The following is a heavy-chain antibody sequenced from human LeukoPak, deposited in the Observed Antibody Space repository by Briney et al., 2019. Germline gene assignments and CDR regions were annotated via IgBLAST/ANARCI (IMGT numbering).Heavy chain of an antibody. Sequence: EASVKVSCKASGYTFSEYYMHGVRPAPGQGVEWMGWIKPNSGRTNYAQKFQGRVTITRDTTINTDYMELSSLRADDTAVYYCARGSAMVTTYRGGNWFDPWGQGTLVTVSS. CDR2: IKPNSGRT. CDR1: GYTFSEYY. V-gene: IGHV1-2*02. CDR3: ARGSAMVTTYRGGNWFDP. D-gene: IGHD5-18*01. J-gene: IGHJ5*02.